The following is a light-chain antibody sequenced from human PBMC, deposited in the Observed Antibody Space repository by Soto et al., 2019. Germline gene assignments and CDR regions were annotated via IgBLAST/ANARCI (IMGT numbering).Light chain of an antibody. Sequence: DIQMTQSPSTLSASVGDRVTITCRASQSISSWFAWYQQKPGKAPKLLIYDASNLESGVPSRFSGGGSGTEFSLTISSLQPDDFATYFCQHGYSTPLTFGGGTKVDNK. J-gene: IGKJ4*01. CDR1: QSISSW. CDR3: QHGYSTPLT. V-gene: IGKV1-5*01. CDR2: DAS.